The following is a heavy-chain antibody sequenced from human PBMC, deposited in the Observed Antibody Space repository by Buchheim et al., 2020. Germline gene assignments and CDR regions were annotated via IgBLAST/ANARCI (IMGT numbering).Heavy chain of an antibody. J-gene: IGHJ4*02. Sequence: QVQLVQSGAEVKKPGASVKVSCKASGYTFTGYYMHWVRQAPGQGLEWMGWINPNSGGTNNAQKFQGRVTLTRDTSLSTAHMELSRLRSDDTAVCYCARGVPALSPGYWGQGTL. CDR2: INPNSGGT. D-gene: IGHD2-2*01. CDR1: GYTFTGYY. CDR3: ARGVPALSPGY. V-gene: IGHV1-2*02.